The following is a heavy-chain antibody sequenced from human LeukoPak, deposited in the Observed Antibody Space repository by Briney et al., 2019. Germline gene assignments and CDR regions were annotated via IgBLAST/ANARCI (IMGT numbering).Heavy chain of an antibody. D-gene: IGHD5-12*01. CDR2: VSSTSSYK. J-gene: IGHJ4*02. Sequence: GSLRLSCIVSGLRFRSYVMNWVRQTPGKGMGWVAVVSSTSSYKYYAESVAGRYTISRYNAKNSLFLQMNSLRAGDTALYFCAAEEIVATPPFYWGQGTLVAVSS. CDR3: AAEEIVATPPFY. V-gene: IGHV3-21*05. CDR1: GLRFRSYV.